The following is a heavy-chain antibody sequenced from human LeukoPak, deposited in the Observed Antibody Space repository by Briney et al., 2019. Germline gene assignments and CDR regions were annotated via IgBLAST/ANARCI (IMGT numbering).Heavy chain of an antibody. CDR2: IYSGGST. D-gene: IGHD5-24*01. J-gene: IGHJ4*02. CDR3: ARDGLHGGFDY. CDR1: GFTVSSDY. Sequence: GGSLRLSCAASGFTVSSDYMSWVRQAPGKGLEWVSVIYSGGSTYYADSEKGRFTISRDNSKNTLYLQMNSLRAEDTAVYYCARDGLHGGFDYWGQGTLVTVSS. V-gene: IGHV3-53*01.